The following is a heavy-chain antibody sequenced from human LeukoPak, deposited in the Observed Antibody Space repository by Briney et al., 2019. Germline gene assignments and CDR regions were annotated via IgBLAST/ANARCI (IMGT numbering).Heavy chain of an antibody. J-gene: IGHJ3*02. CDR3: ARERRRAGAAFDI. D-gene: IGHD2-21*01. CDR1: GGTFSSYA. CDR2: IIPIFGIA. Sequence: GASVKVSCKASGGTFSSYAISWVRQAPGQGLEWMGRIIPIFGIANYAQKFQGRVTITADKSTGTAYMELSSLRSEDTAVYYCARERRRAGAAFDIWGQGTMVTVSS. V-gene: IGHV1-69*04.